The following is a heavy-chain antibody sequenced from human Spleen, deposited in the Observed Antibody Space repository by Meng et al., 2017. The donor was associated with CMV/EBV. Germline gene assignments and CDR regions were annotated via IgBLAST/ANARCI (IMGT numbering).Heavy chain of an antibody. V-gene: IGHV4-30-4*08. CDR1: GGSSSSGDYY. D-gene: IGHD6-6*01. Sequence: QVQLQESGPGLVQPSQTLSLTCTVSGGSSSSGDYYWSWIRQPPGKGLEWIGYIYYSGSTYYNPSLKSRVTISVDTSKNQFSLKLSSVTAADTAVYYCARGLPGLAARPGRWFDPWGQGTLVTVSS. CDR2: IYYSGST. J-gene: IGHJ5*02. CDR3: ARGLPGLAARPGRWFDP.